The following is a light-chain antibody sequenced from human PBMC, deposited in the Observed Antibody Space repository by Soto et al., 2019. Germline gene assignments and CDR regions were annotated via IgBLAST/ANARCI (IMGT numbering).Light chain of an antibody. Sequence: QSVLTQPPSVSGAPGQRVTISCTGNSSNIGAGYDIHWYQQLPGTAPKLLIYGNTNRPSVIPDRFSGSKSGTSASLAITGLQAEDEADYYCQSYDSSLSGWVFGGRTQLTVL. V-gene: IGLV1-40*01. CDR3: QSYDSSLSGWV. CDR1: SSNIGAGYD. CDR2: GNT. J-gene: IGLJ3*02.